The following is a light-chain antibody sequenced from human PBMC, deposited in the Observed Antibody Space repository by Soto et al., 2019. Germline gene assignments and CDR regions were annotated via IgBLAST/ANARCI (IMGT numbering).Light chain of an antibody. CDR1: QSVSNY. CDR3: QQRSTWPLLT. V-gene: IGKV3-11*01. CDR2: DAS. Sequence: EIVLTQSPATLSLSPGERATLSCRASQSVSNYLAWFQQKPGQAPMLLIYDASNRATGIPARFRGSGSGTHFTLTISSLEPEDSAVDYCQQRSTWPLLTFGGRTKVQI. J-gene: IGKJ4*01.